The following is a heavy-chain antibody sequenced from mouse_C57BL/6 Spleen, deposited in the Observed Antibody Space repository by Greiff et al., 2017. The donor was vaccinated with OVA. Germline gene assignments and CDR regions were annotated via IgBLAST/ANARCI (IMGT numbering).Heavy chain of an antibody. J-gene: IGHJ1*03. D-gene: IGHD2-5*01. Sequence: VQLQQPGAELVMPGASVKLSCKASGYTFTSYWMHWVKQRPGQGLEWIGEIDPSDSYTNYNQKFKGKSTLTVDKSSSTAYMQLSSLTSEDSAVYYCARSEAYDSNYWYFDVWGTGTTVTVSS. CDR3: ARSEAYDSNYWYFDV. CDR1: GYTFTSYW. V-gene: IGHV1-69*01. CDR2: IDPSDSYT.